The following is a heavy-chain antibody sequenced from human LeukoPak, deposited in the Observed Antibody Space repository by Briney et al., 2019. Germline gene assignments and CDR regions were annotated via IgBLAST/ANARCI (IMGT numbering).Heavy chain of an antibody. CDR3: ARDCDGDCSQSFDM. D-gene: IGHD2-21*02. CDR2: IKEDGRRE. J-gene: IGHJ3*02. CDR1: GFRFTKYW. Sequence: GGSLRLSCAASGFRFTKYWMSWVRQAPGKGLEWVADIKEDGRREYCVDSVKGRFTISRDNARNSLYLQMDSLRVEDTALYYCARDCDGDCSQSFDMWGQGTMVIVSS. V-gene: IGHV3-7*05.